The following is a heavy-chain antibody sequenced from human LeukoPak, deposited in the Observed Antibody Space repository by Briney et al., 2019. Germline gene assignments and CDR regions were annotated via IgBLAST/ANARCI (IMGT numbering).Heavy chain of an antibody. J-gene: IGHJ4*02. CDR2: IYYSGST. CDR3: ARTPDVLRYFDWLLPEFDY. V-gene: IGHV4-59*01. CDR1: GGSISSYY. D-gene: IGHD3-9*01. Sequence: SETLSLTCTVSGGSISSYYWSWIRQPPGKGLEWIGYIYYSGSTNYNPSLKSRVTISVDTSKNQFSLKLSSVTAADTAVYYCARTPDVLRYFDWLLPEFDYWGQGTLVTVSS.